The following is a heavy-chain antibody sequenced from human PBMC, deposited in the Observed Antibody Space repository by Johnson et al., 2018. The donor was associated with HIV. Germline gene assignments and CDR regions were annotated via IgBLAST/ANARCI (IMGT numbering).Heavy chain of an antibody. CDR1: GFTFSSYA. CDR3: AKDQSSSAFHALDI. CDR2: ISFDGGNR. Sequence: QVQLVESGGDLVQPGGSLRLSCAASGFTFSSYAMHWVRQAPGKGLEWVTLISFDGGNRYYADSVKGRFTISRDNAKNTLFLQMTSLRGEDTAKYYCAKDQSSSAFHALDIWGQGTVVTVS. V-gene: IGHV3-30*04. D-gene: IGHD2-15*01. J-gene: IGHJ3*02.